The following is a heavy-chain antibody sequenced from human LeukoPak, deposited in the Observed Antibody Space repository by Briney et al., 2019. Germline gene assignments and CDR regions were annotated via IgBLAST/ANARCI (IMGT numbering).Heavy chain of an antibody. J-gene: IGHJ4*02. CDR1: GFTFSSYG. CDR3: ARRAMTERGHSYGLDY. Sequence: PGGSLRLSCAASGFTFSSYGMSWVRQAPGKGLEWVSAISGSGGSTYYADSVKGRFTISRDNAKNSMYLQMNSLRAEDTAVYYCARRAMTERGHSYGLDYWGQGTLVTVSS. V-gene: IGHV3-23*01. CDR2: ISGSGGST. D-gene: IGHD5-18*01.